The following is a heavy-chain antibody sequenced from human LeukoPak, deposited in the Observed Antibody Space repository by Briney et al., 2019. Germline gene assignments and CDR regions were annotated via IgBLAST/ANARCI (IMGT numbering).Heavy chain of an antibody. D-gene: IGHD3-9*01. CDR2: ISSSGSTI. CDR1: GFTFDDYG. V-gene: IGHV3-48*03. CDR3: ARKNYDILTGYYDY. J-gene: IGHJ4*02. Sequence: GGSLRLSCAASGFTFDDYGMSWVRQAPGKGLEWVSYISSSGSTIYYADSVKGRFTISRDNAKNSLYLQMNSLRAEDAAVYYCARKNYDILTGYYDYWGQGTLVTVSS.